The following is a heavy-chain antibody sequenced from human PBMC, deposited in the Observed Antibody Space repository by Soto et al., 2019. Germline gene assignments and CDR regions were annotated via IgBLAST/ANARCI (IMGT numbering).Heavy chain of an antibody. Sequence: GGSLRLSCSASGFTFSSYAMHWVRQAPGKGLEYVSAISSNGGSTYYADSVKGRFNISGDNSKNTLYLQMSSLRAEDTAVYYCVKGESYQLLYYYGTEVWSKGNTVTVSS. CDR3: VKGESYQLLYYYGTEV. J-gene: IGHJ6*04. D-gene: IGHD2-2*01. V-gene: IGHV3-64D*06. CDR2: ISSNGGST. CDR1: GFTFSSYA.